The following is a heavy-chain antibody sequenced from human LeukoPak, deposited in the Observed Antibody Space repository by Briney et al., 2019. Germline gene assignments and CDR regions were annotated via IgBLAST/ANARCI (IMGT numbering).Heavy chain of an antibody. V-gene: IGHV4-59*01. Sequence: SETLSLTCTVSGGSISSYYWSWIRQPPGKGLEWIGYIYYSGSTNYNPSLKSRVTISVDTSKNQFSLKLSSVTVADTAVYYCARDLRYSGSYGNWFDPWGQGTLVTVSS. D-gene: IGHD1-26*01. CDR1: GGSISSYY. CDR2: IYYSGST. J-gene: IGHJ5*02. CDR3: ARDLRYSGSYGNWFDP.